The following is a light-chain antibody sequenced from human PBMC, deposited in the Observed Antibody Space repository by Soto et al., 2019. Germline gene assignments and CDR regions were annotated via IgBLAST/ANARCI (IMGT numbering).Light chain of an antibody. Sequence: DIVLTQSPGTLSLSPGERATLSCRSSQSVSSNYLAWYQQKPDQAPRLVIYDVSGRATGIPDWFSGSGSGTAFTLTISRLEPEDSAVYYCQQYGSSPTFGQGTKVEIK. V-gene: IGKV3-20*01. CDR3: QQYGSSPT. J-gene: IGKJ1*01. CDR2: DVS. CDR1: QSVSSNY.